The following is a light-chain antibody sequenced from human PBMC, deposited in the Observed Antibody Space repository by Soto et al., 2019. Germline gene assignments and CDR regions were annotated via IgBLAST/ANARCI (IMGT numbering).Light chain of an antibody. V-gene: IGLV1-44*01. J-gene: IGLJ2*01. Sequence: QSVLTQPPSASGTPGQRVTISCSGSTSNIGSNTVNWYQQLPGTAPKLLIYNNNQWPSGVPDRFSGSKSGTSASLAISGLQFEDEADYYCAAWDDRLDGPIFGGGTKVTVL. CDR3: AAWDDRLDGPI. CDR2: NNN. CDR1: TSNIGSNT.